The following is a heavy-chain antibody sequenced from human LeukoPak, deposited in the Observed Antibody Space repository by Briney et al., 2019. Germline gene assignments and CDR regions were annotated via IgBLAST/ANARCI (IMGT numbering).Heavy chain of an antibody. CDR3: ARRRVVVASTDGASGAFDI. V-gene: IGHV4-31*11. Sequence: SETLSLTCAVSGGSISSGGYSWSWIRQHPGKGLEWIGYIYYSGSTYYNPSLRSRVTISVDTSKNQFSLKLSSVTAADTAVYFCARRRVVVASTDGASGAFDIWGQGTMVTVSS. CDR2: IYYSGST. CDR1: GGSISSGGYS. D-gene: IGHD2-15*01. J-gene: IGHJ3*02.